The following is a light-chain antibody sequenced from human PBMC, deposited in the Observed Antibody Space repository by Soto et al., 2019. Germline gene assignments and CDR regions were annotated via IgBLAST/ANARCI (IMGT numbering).Light chain of an antibody. V-gene: IGKV4-1*01. CDR2: WAS. CDR1: QSILYSPNNKNY. J-gene: IGKJ1*01. Sequence: DIVMTQSPDSLAVSLGERATINCKSSQSILYSPNNKNYLAWYQQKPGQPPKLLIYWASTRESGVPDRFSGSGSGTDFTLTISSLQAEDVAVYYCQQYYDVPQNFGLGTKVEIK. CDR3: QQYYDVPQN.